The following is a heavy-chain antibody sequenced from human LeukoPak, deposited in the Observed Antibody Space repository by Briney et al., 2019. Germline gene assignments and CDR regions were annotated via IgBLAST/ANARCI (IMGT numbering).Heavy chain of an antibody. CDR3: AREYNWNDGRDAFDI. CDR1: GFTFSSYS. J-gene: IGHJ3*02. CDR2: ISSSSSTI. Sequence: GGSLRLSCAASGFTFSSYSMNWVRQAPGKGLEWDSYISSSSSTIYYADSVKGRFTISRDNAKNSLYLQMNSLRAEDTAVYYCAREYNWNDGRDAFDIWGQGTMVTVSS. V-gene: IGHV3-48*01. D-gene: IGHD1-1*01.